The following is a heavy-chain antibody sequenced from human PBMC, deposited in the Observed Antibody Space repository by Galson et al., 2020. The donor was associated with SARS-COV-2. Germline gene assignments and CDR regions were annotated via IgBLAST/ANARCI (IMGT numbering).Heavy chain of an antibody. CDR2: INPNSGAT. CDR1: GYTFTDYY. J-gene: IGHJ4*02. CDR3: AKPTRDETILLFSFGGCVAASYFFDD. D-gene: IGHD3-16*01. Sequence: ASVKVSCKASGYTFTDYYMHWVRQAPGQGLEWEGWINPNSGATAYAQKFQGRVTMTRDTSISTAYMELSRLRSDDTAVYYCAKPTRDETILLFSFGGCVAASYFFDDWGQGALVTVS. V-gene: IGHV1-2*02.